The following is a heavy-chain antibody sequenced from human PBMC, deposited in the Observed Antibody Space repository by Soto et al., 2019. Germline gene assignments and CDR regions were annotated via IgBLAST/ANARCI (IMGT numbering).Heavy chain of an antibody. CDR3: ARRYGSGFDY. CDR2: IYYSGST. Sequence: SETQSLTCPVCGGSISSYYLSWIRQPPGKGLEWIGYIYYSGSTNYNPSLKSRVTISVDTSKNQFSLKLSSVTAADTAVYYCARRYGSGFDYWGQGTLVTVSS. D-gene: IGHD3-10*01. J-gene: IGHJ4*02. V-gene: IGHV4-59*08. CDR1: GGSISSYY.